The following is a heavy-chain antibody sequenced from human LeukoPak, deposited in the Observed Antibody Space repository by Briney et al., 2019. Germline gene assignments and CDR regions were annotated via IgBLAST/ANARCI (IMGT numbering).Heavy chain of an antibody. D-gene: IGHD3-10*01. CDR1: GVSTSSGDYY. CDR3: AATYGSVNYFYYYYGMAV. CDR2: IYYSGSTYSGST. V-gene: IGHV4-30-4*01. J-gene: IGHJ6*02. Sequence: TSETLSLTCTVSGVSTSSGDYYWSWIRQSPGKGLEWIGYIYYSGSTYSGSTYYNPSLKSRVVISVDTSKNQFSLRLSSVTAADTAVYYCAATYGSVNYFYYYYGMAVWGQGTTVTVSS.